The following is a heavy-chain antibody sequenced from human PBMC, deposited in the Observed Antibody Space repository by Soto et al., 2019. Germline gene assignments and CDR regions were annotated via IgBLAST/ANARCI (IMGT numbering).Heavy chain of an antibody. CDR2: FNAGDGDT. J-gene: IGHJ4*02. Sequence: QVQLVQSGAEVKKPGASVRVSYKAAGYTITCCAMHWVRQAPGQRPEWMGWFNAGDGDTKYSQNFQGRFTRIRDTSASTVYMELSSLRPEDTAVYYCARDGEDKAAAAMVYWGQGTLVTVSS. D-gene: IGHD6-13*01. CDR3: ARDGEDKAAAAMVY. V-gene: IGHV1-3*01. CDR1: GYTITCCA.